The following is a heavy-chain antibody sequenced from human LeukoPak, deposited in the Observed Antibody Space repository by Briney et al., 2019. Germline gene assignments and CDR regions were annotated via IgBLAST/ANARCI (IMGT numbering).Heavy chain of an antibody. CDR1: GGSISSSSYY. CDR3: ARLVYGSGYSSINDAFDI. J-gene: IGHJ3*02. CDR2: IYYTGST. Sequence: TSETLSLTCTVSGGSISSSSYYWGWIRQPLGKGLEWIGSIYYTGSTYYNPSLKSRVTISVDTSKNQFSLKLSSVTAADTAVYYCARLVYGSGYSSINDAFDIWGQGTMVTVSS. D-gene: IGHD6-13*01. V-gene: IGHV4-39*01.